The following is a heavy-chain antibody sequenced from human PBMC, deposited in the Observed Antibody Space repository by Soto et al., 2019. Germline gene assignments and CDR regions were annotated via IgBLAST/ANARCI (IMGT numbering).Heavy chain of an antibody. J-gene: IGHJ6*02. CDR1: GYSFTSYW. V-gene: IGHV5-10-1*01. CDR3: AREGNLEYSSSSSGYYYYYYGMDV. Sequence: GESLKISCKGSGYSFTSYWISWVRQMPGKGLEWMGRIDPSDSYTNYSPSFQGHVTIPADKSISTAYLQWSSLKASDTAMYYCAREGNLEYSSSSSGYYYYYYGMDVWGQGTTVTVSS. CDR2: IDPSDSYT. D-gene: IGHD6-6*01.